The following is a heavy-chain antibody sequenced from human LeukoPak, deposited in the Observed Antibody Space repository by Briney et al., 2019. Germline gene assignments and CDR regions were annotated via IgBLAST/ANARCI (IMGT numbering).Heavy chain of an antibody. Sequence: GGSLRLSCAASGFTFSSYAMSWVRQAPGKGLEWVSGISGSGDNTYYADSVKGRFTISRDNSKNTLYVQVNSLGTEDTAAYYCARGGPGYSSGWYQPVYYYGMDVWGQGTTVTASS. CDR1: GFTFSSYA. J-gene: IGHJ6*02. D-gene: IGHD6-19*01. CDR3: ARGGPGYSSGWYQPVYYYGMDV. V-gene: IGHV3-23*01. CDR2: ISGSGDNT.